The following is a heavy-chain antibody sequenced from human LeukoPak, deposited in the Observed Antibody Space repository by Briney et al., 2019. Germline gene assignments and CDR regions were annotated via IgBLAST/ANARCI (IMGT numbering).Heavy chain of an antibody. CDR1: GFTFSSHG. D-gene: IGHD3-22*01. V-gene: IGHV3-23*01. CDR3: AKDRNYYDSSGYYYGDY. CDR2: ISGGGGST. Sequence: GGSLRLSCAASGFTFSSHGMSWVRQAPGKGLEWVSTISGGGGSTYYADSVKGRFTISRDNSKNTLYLQMNSLRAEDTAIYYCAKDRNYYDSSGYYYGDYWGQGTLVTVSS. J-gene: IGHJ4*02.